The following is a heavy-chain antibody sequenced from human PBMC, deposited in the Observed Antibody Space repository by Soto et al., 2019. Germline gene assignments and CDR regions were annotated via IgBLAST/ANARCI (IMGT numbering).Heavy chain of an antibody. Sequence: SETLSLTCTVSGGSISSYYWSWIRQPPGKGLEWIGYIYYSGSTNYNPSLKSRVTISVDTSKNQFSLKLSSVTAADTAVYYCASNYGSGSYPYYYYYYYMDVWGKGTTVTVSS. CDR2: IYYSGST. V-gene: IGHV4-59*01. CDR1: GGSISSYY. CDR3: ASNYGSGSYPYYYYYYYMDV. J-gene: IGHJ6*03. D-gene: IGHD3-10*01.